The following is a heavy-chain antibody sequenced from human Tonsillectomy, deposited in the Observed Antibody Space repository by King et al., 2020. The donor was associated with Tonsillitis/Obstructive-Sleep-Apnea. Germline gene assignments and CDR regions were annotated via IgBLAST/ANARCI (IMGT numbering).Heavy chain of an antibody. J-gene: IGHJ4*02. CDR2: ISAYNGNT. CDR1: GYIFTTYG. V-gene: IGHV1-18*01. D-gene: IGHD6-19*01. Sequence: QLVQSGAEVKKPGASVKVSCKASGYIFTTYGMSWVRQAPGQGLEWMGWISAYNGNTNYTQKFQGRVTMTTDTSTSTAYMEVRSLRAEDTAVYYCARDCPPSGNSHGWPDYWGQGVLVTVSS. CDR3: ARDCPPSGNSHGWPDY.